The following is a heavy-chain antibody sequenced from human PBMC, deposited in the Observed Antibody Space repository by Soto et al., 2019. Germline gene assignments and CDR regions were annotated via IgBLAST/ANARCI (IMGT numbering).Heavy chain of an antibody. CDR3: ARAGRLPTSDFDY. Sequence: SETLSLTCTVSGGSISSYYWSWIRQPPGKGLEWIGYIYYSGSTNYNPSLKSRVTISVDTSKNQFSLKLSSVTAADTAVYYCARAGRLPTSDFDYWGQGTLVTVSS. CDR1: GGSISSYY. J-gene: IGHJ4*02. CDR2: IYYSGST. V-gene: IGHV4-59*01. D-gene: IGHD6-25*01.